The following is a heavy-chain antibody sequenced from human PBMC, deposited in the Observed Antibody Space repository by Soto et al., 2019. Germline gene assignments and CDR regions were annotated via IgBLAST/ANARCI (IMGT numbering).Heavy chain of an antibody. J-gene: IGHJ5*02. D-gene: IGHD3-3*01. Sequence: PSETLPLTCTVSGGSIGSGGYYWSWIRQHPWKGLKWIGYIYYSGSTYYNPSLKSRVTISVDTSKNQFSLKLSSVTAADTAVYYCARSPGGRGKTSKYYDFWSGPNWFDPWGQGTLVTVSS. CDR3: ARSPGGRGKTSKYYDFWSGPNWFDP. V-gene: IGHV4-31*03. CDR1: GGSIGSGGYY. CDR2: IYYSGST.